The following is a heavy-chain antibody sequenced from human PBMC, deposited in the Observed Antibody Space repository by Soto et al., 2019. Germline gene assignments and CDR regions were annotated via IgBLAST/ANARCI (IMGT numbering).Heavy chain of an antibody. J-gene: IGHJ2*01. D-gene: IGHD5-12*01. CDR2: IIPIFGTV. V-gene: IGHV1-69*12. CDR1: GGTFSNYP. CDR3: ARGNHRWLQLWYFDL. Sequence: QVQLVQSGAEVKKPGSSVKVSCKASGGTFSNYPVSWVRQAPGQGLEWMGGIIPIFGTVNYAQKFQGRLTXXADDSPSTAYMELSSLRSEDTAVYYCARGNHRWLQLWYFDLGGRGTLVTVSS.